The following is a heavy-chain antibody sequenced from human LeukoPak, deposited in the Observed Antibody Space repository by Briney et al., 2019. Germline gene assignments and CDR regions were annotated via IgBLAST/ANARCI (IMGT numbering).Heavy chain of an antibody. CDR3: ARYGALDY. CDR1: GFTFSSYW. J-gene: IGHJ4*02. D-gene: IGHD4-17*01. Sequence: GGSLRLSCAASGFTFSSYWMSWVRQAPGKGLQWVANINQDGSEKYYVDSVKGRFTTSRDNAKNSLYLQMKSLRTEDTAVYYCARYGALDYWGQGTLVTVSS. V-gene: IGHV3-7*04. CDR2: INQDGSEK.